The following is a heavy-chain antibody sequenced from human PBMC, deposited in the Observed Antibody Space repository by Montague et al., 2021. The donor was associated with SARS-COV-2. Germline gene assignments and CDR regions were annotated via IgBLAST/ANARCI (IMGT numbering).Heavy chain of an antibody. Sequence: PALVKPTQTLTLTCTFSGFSLSTSGMCVSWIRQPPGKALEWLALIDWDDDKYYSTSLKTRLTISKDTSKNQVVLTTTNMDPVDTATYYCARIQAGLWPNYYYYGMDVWGQGTTVTVSS. CDR2: IDWDDDK. CDR1: GFSLSTSGMC. D-gene: IGHD5-18*01. CDR3: ARIQAGLWPNYYYYGMDV. J-gene: IGHJ6*02. V-gene: IGHV2-70*01.